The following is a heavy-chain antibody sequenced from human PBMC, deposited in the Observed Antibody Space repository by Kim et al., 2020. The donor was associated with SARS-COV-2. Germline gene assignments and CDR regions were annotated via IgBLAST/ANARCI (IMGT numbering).Heavy chain of an antibody. Sequence: GESLKISCKGSGYNFANYWVSWVRQMPGKGLEWMGTIYPGDSDIRYNPSFKSKVTMSADKSISTAYLQFSSLQASDTAMYFCARDKEPISGSYYYSGMDVWGQGTTVTVSS. CDR3: ARDKEPISGSYYYSGMDV. J-gene: IGHJ6*02. D-gene: IGHD5-12*01. CDR1: GYNFANYW. CDR2: IYPGDSDI. V-gene: IGHV5-51*01.